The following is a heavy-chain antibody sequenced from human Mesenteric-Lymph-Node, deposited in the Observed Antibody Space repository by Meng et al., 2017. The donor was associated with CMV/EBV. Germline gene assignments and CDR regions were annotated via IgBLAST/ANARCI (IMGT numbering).Heavy chain of an antibody. CDR2: IYPDDSDR. CDR3: ARLPRGVGRGYYDH. Sequence: KGFGYFFSTYWIGSLRQMAGRGLEWMGIIYPDDSDRGYSLSFQGQVTISADKSLNTVYLQWSSLKASDTAMYYCARLPRGVGRGYYDHWGQGTLVTVSS. J-gene: IGHJ4*02. D-gene: IGHD3-3*01. CDR1: GYFFSTYW. V-gene: IGHV5-51*01.